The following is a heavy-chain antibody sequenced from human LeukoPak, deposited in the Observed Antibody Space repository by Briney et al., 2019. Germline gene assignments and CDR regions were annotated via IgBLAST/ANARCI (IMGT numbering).Heavy chain of an antibody. CDR3: ARVNVDIVATITGGYYYFDY. J-gene: IGHJ4*02. D-gene: IGHD5-12*01. CDR2: IYYSGST. CDR1: GGSISSYY. V-gene: IGHV4-59*01. Sequence: SETLSLTCTVSGGSISSYYWSWIRQPPGKGLEWIGYIYYSGSTNYNPSLKSRVTISVDTSKNQFSLKLSSVTAADTAVSYCARVNVDIVATITGGYYYFDYWGQGTLVTVSS.